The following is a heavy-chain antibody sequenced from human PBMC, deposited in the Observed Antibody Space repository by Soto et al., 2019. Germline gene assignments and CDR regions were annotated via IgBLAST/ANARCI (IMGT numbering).Heavy chain of an antibody. CDR2: ISAYNGNT. D-gene: IGHD1-26*01. J-gene: IGHJ5*02. CDR1: GYTFTSYG. V-gene: IGHV1-18*01. Sequence: QVQLVQSGAEVKKPGASVKVSCKASGYTFTSYGISWVRQSPGQGLEWMGRISAYNGNTNYAQKLQVRVTLTTDTSTSTAYRVRRSLRSDDTAVYYCARVVGALGHRFDPGGQGTLGNVSS. CDR3: ARVVGALGHRFDP.